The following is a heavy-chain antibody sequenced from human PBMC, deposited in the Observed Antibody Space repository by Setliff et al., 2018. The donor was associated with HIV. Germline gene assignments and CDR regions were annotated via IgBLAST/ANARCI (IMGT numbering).Heavy chain of an antibody. CDR3: ARGRGSSSSWPIDY. CDR1: GGSISRGSYS. CDR2: ISYTGIT. V-gene: IGHV4-39*07. D-gene: IGHD6-13*01. J-gene: IGHJ4*02. Sequence: SETLSLTCTVSGGSISRGSYSWGWIRQPPGKGLEWIGSISYTGITNYNPSLKSRVTISVGTSQNQFSLKLSSVTAADTAVYFCARGRGSSSSWPIDYWGQGTLVTVSS.